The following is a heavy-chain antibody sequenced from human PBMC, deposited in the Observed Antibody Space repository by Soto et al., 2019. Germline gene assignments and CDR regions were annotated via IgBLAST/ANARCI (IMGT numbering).Heavy chain of an antibody. V-gene: IGHV3-21*01. CDR2: ISSTSTYK. CDR1: GFTFNNYS. CDR3: ARGPRWLQPYYFDS. Sequence: CGGSGFTFNNYSMTWVRQAPGQGLEWVSSISSTSTYKYHADSVKGRFTISRDNTKNSLFLQMNNLRADDTAVYYCARGPRWLQPYYFDSWGQGTLVTVSS. J-gene: IGHJ4*02. D-gene: IGHD6-19*01.